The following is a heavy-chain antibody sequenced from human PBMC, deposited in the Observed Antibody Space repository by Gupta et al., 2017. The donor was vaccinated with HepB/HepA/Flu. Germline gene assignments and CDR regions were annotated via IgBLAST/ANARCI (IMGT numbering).Heavy chain of an antibody. D-gene: IGHD2-2*01. Sequence: ELRLLESVGGLVQPGGSLSLSCVGSGFPFSTDAISWARQAPGKGLEWVSSISSGGGSTYSTDSVKGRLTVSRDNSKNTLYLQMNSLSAVDTAVYYCAREPEYLNGWYFDLWGRGTLVSVSS. V-gene: IGHV3-23*01. CDR1: GFPFSTDA. CDR3: AREPEYLNGWYFDL. J-gene: IGHJ2*01. CDR2: ISSGGGST.